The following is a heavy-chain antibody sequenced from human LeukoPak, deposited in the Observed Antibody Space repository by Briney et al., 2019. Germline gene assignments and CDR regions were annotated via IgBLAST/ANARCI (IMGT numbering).Heavy chain of an antibody. CDR2: VFQLQTVRT. CDR3: ARVLNAPKFIDS. J-gene: IGHJ4*02. CDR1: GSSLTTTYY. V-gene: IGHV4-38-2*02. Sequence: SETLSLTCTVSGSSLTTTYYWAWFGQPPGKGLEWIATVFQLQTVRTFYNPSLESRVTMSLDTSQNQFSLNLTSVTAADTALYFCARVLNAPKFIDSWGQGTLVTVSS.